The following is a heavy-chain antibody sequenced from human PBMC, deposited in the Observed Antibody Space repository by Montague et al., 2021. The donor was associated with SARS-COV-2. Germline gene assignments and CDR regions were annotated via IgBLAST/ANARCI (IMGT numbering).Heavy chain of an antibody. CDR2: INHSGST. CDR1: GGSFSGYY. CDR3: ARDVVAAPGTFDY. Sequence: SETLPLTCAVYGGSFSGYYWSWVRQAPGKGLEWIGEINHSGSTHXNPSLKSRVSMSVDTSKNQFSLKMSSVTAADTAVYYCARDVVAAPGTFDYWGQGTLVTVSS. V-gene: IGHV4-34*01. D-gene: IGHD6-13*01. J-gene: IGHJ4*02.